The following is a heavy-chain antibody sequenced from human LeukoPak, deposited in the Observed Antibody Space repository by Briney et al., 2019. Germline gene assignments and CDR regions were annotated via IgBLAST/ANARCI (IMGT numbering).Heavy chain of an antibody. CDR1: GFTFSSYW. CDR3: ARGAYYLDY. V-gene: IGHV3-74*01. Sequence: GGSLRLSCAASGFTFSSYWMRWVRQAPGKGLVWVSRIISDGSSTTYADSVKGRFTISRDNDNNTLYLQMNSLRAEDTAVYYCARGAYYLDYWGQGILVTVSS. CDR2: IISDGSST. J-gene: IGHJ4*02.